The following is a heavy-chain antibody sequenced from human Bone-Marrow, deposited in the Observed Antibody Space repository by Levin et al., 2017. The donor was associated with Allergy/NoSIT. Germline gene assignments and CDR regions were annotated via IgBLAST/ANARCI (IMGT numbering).Heavy chain of an antibody. Sequence: GGSLRLSCAASGLTFRNYVMHWVRQAPGGGLVWVSRIRTDGSSTSYADSVRGRFTVSRDDAKNTLYLQMNSLRAEDTAVYYCASWAMYHYDRSAFDYFYYAMDVWGQGTTVTVSS. CDR3: ASWAMYHYDRSAFDYFYYAMDV. D-gene: IGHD3-22*01. CDR1: GLTFRNYV. CDR2: IRTDGSST. V-gene: IGHV3-74*01. J-gene: IGHJ6*02.